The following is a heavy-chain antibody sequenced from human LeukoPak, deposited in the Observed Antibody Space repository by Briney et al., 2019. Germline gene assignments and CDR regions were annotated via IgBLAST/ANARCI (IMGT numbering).Heavy chain of an antibody. D-gene: IGHD5-18*01. CDR1: GFTFSSYE. J-gene: IGHJ4*02. CDR3: ARLKRGYSYGDRRPVPSPLDY. V-gene: IGHV3-48*03. Sequence: GGSLRLSCAASGFTFSSYEMNWARQAPGKGLEWVSYIISSGSTIYYADSVKGRFTISRDNAKNSLYLQMNSLRAEDTAVYYCARLKRGYSYGDRRPVPSPLDYWGQGTLVTVSS. CDR2: IISSGSTI.